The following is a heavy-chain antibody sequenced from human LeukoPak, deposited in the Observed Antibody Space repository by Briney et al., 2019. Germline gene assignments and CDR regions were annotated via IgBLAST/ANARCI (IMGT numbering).Heavy chain of an antibody. J-gene: IGHJ4*02. V-gene: IGHV3-74*01. Sequence: PGGSLRLSCAASGFTFSTYWMHWVRQAPGKGLVWVSRINADVSSTSYADSVKGRFTISRDNAKNTLYLQMNSLRAEDTAVYYCAKGYCSGGSCYLGYFDYWGQGTLVTVSS. CDR1: GFTFSTYW. CDR2: INADVSST. CDR3: AKGYCSGGSCYLGYFDY. D-gene: IGHD2-15*01.